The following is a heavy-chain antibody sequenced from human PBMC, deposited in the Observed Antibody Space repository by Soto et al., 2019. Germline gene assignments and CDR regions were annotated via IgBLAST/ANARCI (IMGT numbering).Heavy chain of an antibody. V-gene: IGHV3-64*01. CDR2: ITGNGGST. CDR1: GFTFRIYG. J-gene: IGHJ4*02. Sequence: EVQLVESGGGLFQTGGSVRLSCAASGFTFRIYGMHWVRQAPGKGLEYVSAITGNGGSTYYANSVKGRFTISRDNSKNTLYLQMGRLRADDMAVSYCARGRKDDYGDPGDFDYWGQGTLVTVSS. CDR3: ARGRKDDYGDPGDFDY. D-gene: IGHD4-17*01.